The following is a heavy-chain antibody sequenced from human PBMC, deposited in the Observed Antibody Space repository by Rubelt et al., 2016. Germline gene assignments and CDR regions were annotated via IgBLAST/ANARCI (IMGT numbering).Heavy chain of an antibody. CDR3: ARDGDDTLTGVTHNAFDI. J-gene: IGHJ3*02. Sequence: VQLVESGGGVVQPGRSLRLSCAASGFTFSVYTMNWVRQAPGKGLEWVSSISSDHSYIYYAESVRGGFTISRGKAKNSLELQMNSLRAEDAAIYYCARDGDDTLTGVTHNAFDIWGQGTMVTVSS. CDR1: GFTFSVYT. CDR2: ISSDHSYI. V-gene: IGHV3-21*02. D-gene: IGHD3-9*01.